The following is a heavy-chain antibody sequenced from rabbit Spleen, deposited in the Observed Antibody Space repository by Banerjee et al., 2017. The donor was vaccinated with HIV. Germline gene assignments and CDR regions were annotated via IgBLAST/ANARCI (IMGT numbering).Heavy chain of an antibody. D-gene: IGHD6-1*01. CDR3: ARALYVGFAGYGYSPHYFNL. J-gene: IGHJ4*01. CDR1: GFTISSSYW. CDR2: ISTSSGNT. V-gene: IGHV1S43*01. Sequence: QEQLEESGGGLVQPEGSLALTCTASGFTISSSYWICWVRQAPGKGLELITCISTSSGNTWYASWVNGRFTISRSTSLNAVDLKMTSLTAADTATYFCARALYVGFAGYGYSPHYFNLWGPGTLVTVS.